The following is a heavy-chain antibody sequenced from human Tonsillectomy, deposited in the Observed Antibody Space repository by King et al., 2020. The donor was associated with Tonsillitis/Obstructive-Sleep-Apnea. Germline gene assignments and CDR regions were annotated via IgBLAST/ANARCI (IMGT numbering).Heavy chain of an antibody. J-gene: IGHJ4*02. CDR3: ARIRNSHCYDDY. Sequence: VTLKESGPALVKPTETLTVTCTFSGFSLSTSGMCVSWVRQSPGKALDGMSCSVVDDDKYYNKSLKTRLTISKDTSKNQVVLTITNMDPVDTATYYCARIRNSHCYDDYWGQGTLVTVSS. CDR1: GFSLSTSGMC. D-gene: IGHD2-2*01. CDR2: SVVDDDK. V-gene: IGHV2-70*10.